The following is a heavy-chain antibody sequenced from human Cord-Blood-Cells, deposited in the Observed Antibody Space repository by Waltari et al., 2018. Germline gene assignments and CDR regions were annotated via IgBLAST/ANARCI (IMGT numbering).Heavy chain of an antibody. CDR2: SNPNSGAT. V-gene: IGHV1-2*02. D-gene: IGHD4-4*01. J-gene: IGHJ3*02. CDR3: ARESKPTQDAFDI. CDR1: GYTFTGYY. Sequence: QVQLVQSGAEVKKPGASVKVSCKASGYTFTGYYMHWVRQAPGQGLEWMGWSNPNSGATNYAQMLQGTVTKTRDTSISTAYMELSRRRSDDTAVYYCARESKPTQDAFDIWGQGTMVTVSS.